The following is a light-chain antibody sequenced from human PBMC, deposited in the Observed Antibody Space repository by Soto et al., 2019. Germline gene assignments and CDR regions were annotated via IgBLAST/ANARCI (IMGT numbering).Light chain of an antibody. CDR3: QQFGSSPPNT. Sequence: EVVLTQSPGTLSLSPGERATLSCRASQSVSSNYLAWYQQKPGQAPRLLIYDASSRAIGIPDRFSGSGSGTDFTLTISRLEPEDCVVYYCQQFGSSPPNTFGQGTKLEIK. CDR1: QSVSSNY. CDR2: DAS. V-gene: IGKV3-20*01. J-gene: IGKJ2*01.